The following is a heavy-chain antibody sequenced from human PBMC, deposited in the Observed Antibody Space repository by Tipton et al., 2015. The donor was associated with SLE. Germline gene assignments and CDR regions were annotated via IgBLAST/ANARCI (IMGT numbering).Heavy chain of an antibody. CDR3: ARQNTGNYDV. CDR2: IYPGDSDT. Sequence: QSGAEVKKAGESLKISCKGSGYSFTNYWIAWVRQMPGKGLEWMGIIYPGDSDTRYGPSFQGQVTFSVDTSINTAYLQWKSLKASDSAIYFCARQNTGNYDVWCQGTLVTTSS. J-gene: IGHJ4*02. V-gene: IGHV5-51*01. CDR1: GYSFTNYW. D-gene: IGHD1-26*01.